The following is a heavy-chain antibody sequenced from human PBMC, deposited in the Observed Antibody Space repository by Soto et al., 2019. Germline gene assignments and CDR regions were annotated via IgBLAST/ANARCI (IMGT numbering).Heavy chain of an antibody. V-gene: IGHV4-38-2*02. CDR3: VRDQRSYYSPSLDY. J-gene: IGHJ4*02. CDR1: GSSITSNYY. D-gene: IGHD1-26*01. CDR2: IYRSGST. Sequence: SETLSLTCAVSGSSITSNYYWGWIRQSPGKGLEWIGSIYRSGSTYYNPSLKSRVTISVDTSKNQFSLKLSSVTAADTAVYYCVRDQRSYYSPSLDYWGRGTLVTVSS.